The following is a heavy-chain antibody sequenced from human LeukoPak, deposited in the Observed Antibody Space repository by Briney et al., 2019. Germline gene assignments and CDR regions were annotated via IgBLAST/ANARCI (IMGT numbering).Heavy chain of an antibody. CDR1: GFTFSSYS. CDR2: VSSSGTTT. V-gene: IGHV3-48*03. Sequence: PGGSLRLSCAASGFTFSSYSVIWARQAPGKGLEWVSYVSSSGTTTYYADSVKGRFTISRDNAKNSLYLQMNSLRAEDTAVYYCARAGGLAAAGTPFDYWGQGTLVTVSS. D-gene: IGHD6-13*01. J-gene: IGHJ4*02. CDR3: ARAGGLAAAGTPFDY.